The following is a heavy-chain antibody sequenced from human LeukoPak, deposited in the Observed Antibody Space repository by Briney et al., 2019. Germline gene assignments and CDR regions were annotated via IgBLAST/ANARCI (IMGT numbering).Heavy chain of an antibody. J-gene: IGHJ4*02. CDR3: ARDSVLDFWSGYYSDDFDY. V-gene: IGHV1-2*02. D-gene: IGHD3-3*01. CDR2: INRNSGGT. Sequence: ASVKVSCKASGYTFTGYYMHWVRQAPGQGLEWMGWINRNSGGTNYAQKFQGRVTMTRDTSISTAYMELSRLRSDDTAVYYCARDSVLDFWSGYYSDDFDYWGQGTLVTVSS. CDR1: GYTFTGYY.